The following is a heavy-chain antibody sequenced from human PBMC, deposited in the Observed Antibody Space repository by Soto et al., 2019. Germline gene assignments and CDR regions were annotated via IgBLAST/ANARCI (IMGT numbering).Heavy chain of an antibody. CDR3: ARVLYYGMDV. CDR2: IYWDDDK. V-gene: IGHV2-5*02. CDR1: GFSLTTSGVG. J-gene: IGHJ6*02. D-gene: IGHD3-10*01. Sequence: SGPTLVNPTQTLTLTCTFSGFSLTTSGVGVGWIRQPPGKALEWLALIYWDDDKRYSPSLKSRLTITKVTSKNQVVLTLTDMDPADTATYYCARVLYYGMDVWGQGTTVTVSS.